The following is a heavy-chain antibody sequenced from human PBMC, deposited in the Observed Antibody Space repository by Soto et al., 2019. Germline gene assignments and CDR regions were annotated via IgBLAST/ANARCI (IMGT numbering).Heavy chain of an antibody. V-gene: IGHV4-59*01. D-gene: IGHD6-25*01. CDR1: GVSINNYY. Sequence: PSETLSLTCTVSGVSINNYYWTWIRQPPGKRLEWIGAIYYTGSTTYNPSLRSRVTFSVDTSKNQFSLSLTSVTAADTAVYFCEQVVSGGHLDYCGQGPLVTVSS. CDR3: EQVVSGGHLDY. CDR2: IYYTGST. J-gene: IGHJ4*02.